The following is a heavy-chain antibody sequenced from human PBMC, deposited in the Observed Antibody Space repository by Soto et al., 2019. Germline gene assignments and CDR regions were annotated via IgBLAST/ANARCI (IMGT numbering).Heavy chain of an antibody. CDR1: GYTFTSYA. J-gene: IGHJ5*02. D-gene: IGHD2-8*01. CDR2: INAGNGNT. Sequence: ASVKVSCKASGYTFTSYAMHWVRQAPGQRLEWMGWINAGNGNTKYSQKFQGRVTITRDTSASTAYMELSSLRSEDTAVYYCARLSNGSPMVWFDPWGQGTLVTVPQ. V-gene: IGHV1-3*01. CDR3: ARLSNGSPMVWFDP.